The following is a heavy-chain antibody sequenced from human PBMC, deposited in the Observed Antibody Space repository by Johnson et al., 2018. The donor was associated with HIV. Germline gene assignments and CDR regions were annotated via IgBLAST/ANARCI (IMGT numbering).Heavy chain of an antibody. CDR3: AKEGWQQLAQGAFDI. D-gene: IGHD6-13*01. V-gene: IGHV3-30*18. Sequence: QVQLVESGGGVVQPGRSLRLSCAASGFTFSSYGMHWVRQAPGRGLEWVAVISYDGSDKYYADSVKGRFTISRDNSKNTLYLQMNSLRAEDTAVYYCAKEGWQQLAQGAFDIWGQGTMVTVTS. J-gene: IGHJ3*02. CDR1: GFTFSSYG. CDR2: ISYDGSDK.